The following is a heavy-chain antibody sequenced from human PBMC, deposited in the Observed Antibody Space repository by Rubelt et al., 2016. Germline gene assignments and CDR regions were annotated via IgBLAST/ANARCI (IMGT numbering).Heavy chain of an antibody. CDR3: ARGGRYYGSGSYQRHNWFDP. Sequence: QLQLQESGPGLVKPSETLSLTCTVSGGSISSSSYYWGWTRQPPGKGLEWIGEINHSGSTNYNPSLKSRVTISVDTSKNQFSLKLSSATAADTAVYYCARGGRYYGSGSYQRHNWFDPWGQGTLVTVSS. V-gene: IGHV4-39*01. CDR2: INHSGST. D-gene: IGHD3-10*01. J-gene: IGHJ5*02. CDR1: GGSISSSSYY.